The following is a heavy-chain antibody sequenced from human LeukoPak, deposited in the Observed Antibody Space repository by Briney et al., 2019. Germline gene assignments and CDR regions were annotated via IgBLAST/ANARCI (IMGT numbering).Heavy chain of an antibody. CDR2: ITWDGYKI. CDR3: VKGYSSSWSGYFDS. J-gene: IGHJ4*02. V-gene: IGHV3-9*01. Sequence: GGSLRLSCEASGFLFDDYVVYWVRQVPGRGLEWVSGITWDGYKIDYVESVKGRFTISRDNARNSLFLQMNRVRVEDTAFYYCVKGYSSSWSGYFDSWGQGTLVTVAS. D-gene: IGHD5-18*01. CDR1: GFLFDDYV.